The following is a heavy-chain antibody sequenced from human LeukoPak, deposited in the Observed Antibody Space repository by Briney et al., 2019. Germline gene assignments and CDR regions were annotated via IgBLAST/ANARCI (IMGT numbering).Heavy chain of an antibody. Sequence: PSETLSLTCTVSGGSISSSSYYWGWIRQPPGKGLEWIGSIYYSGSTYYNPSLKSRVTISVDTSKNQFSLKLSSVTAADTAVYYCAREPYVWGGYRPGWFDPWGQGTLVTVSS. D-gene: IGHD3-16*02. CDR1: GGSISSSSYY. V-gene: IGHV4-39*01. CDR2: IYYSGST. CDR3: AREPYVWGGYRPGWFDP. J-gene: IGHJ5*02.